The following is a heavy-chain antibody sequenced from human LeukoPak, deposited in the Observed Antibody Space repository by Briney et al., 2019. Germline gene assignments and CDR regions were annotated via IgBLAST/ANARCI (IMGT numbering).Heavy chain of an antibody. Sequence: GGSLRLSCAASGFTFSSYWMYWVRQAPGKGLVWVSRINSDESSTSYADSVKGRFTISRDNAKNTLYLQMNSLRAEDAAVYYCARDGAYSTIFYWGQGTLVTVSS. CDR3: ARDGAYSTIFY. D-gene: IGHD3-3*01. CDR1: GFTFSSYW. V-gene: IGHV3-74*01. J-gene: IGHJ4*01. CDR2: INSDESST.